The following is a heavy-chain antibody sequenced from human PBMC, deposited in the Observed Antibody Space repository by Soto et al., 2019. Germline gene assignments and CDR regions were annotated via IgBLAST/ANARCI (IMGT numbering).Heavy chain of an antibody. CDR3: ARSHRFGVVMIRHFDY. J-gene: IGHJ4*02. CDR2: IYYSGST. V-gene: IGHV4-39*01. D-gene: IGHD3-3*01. Sequence: SETLSLTCTVSGGSISSSSYYWGWIRQPPGKGLEWIGSIYYSGSTYYNPSLKSQVTISVDTSKNQFSLKLSSVTAADTALYFCARSHRFGVVMIRHFDYWGQGTLVTVSS. CDR1: GGSISSSSYY.